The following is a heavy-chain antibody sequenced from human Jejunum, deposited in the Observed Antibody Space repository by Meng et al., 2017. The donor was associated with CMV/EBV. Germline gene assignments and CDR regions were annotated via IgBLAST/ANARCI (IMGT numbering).Heavy chain of an antibody. D-gene: IGHD6-19*01. Sequence: QGHHQEAGPGRVKPSETLSFTCTVSGGSISNYYWSWIRQPAGKGLEYIGRIYSSGTTKYNPSLNSRVTMSVDTSKNQFSLKVRSVTAADTAVYLCARHEVVGTAIFDYWGQGTLVTVSS. CDR2: IYSSGTT. CDR1: GGSISNYY. CDR3: ARHEVVGTAIFDY. J-gene: IGHJ4*02. V-gene: IGHV4-4*07.